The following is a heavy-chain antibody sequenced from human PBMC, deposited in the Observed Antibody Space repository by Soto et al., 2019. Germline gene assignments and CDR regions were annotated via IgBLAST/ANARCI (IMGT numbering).Heavy chain of an antibody. D-gene: IGHD5-12*01. J-gene: IGHJ4*02. V-gene: IGHV4-4*07. CDR3: AREGSYSAYNFAHGIQLWSFDF. CDR2: IFSSGST. Sequence: SETLSLTCTVSGGSINTFYWSWVRQPAGKGLEWIGRIFSSGSTSFNPSLESRVAMSVDTSKNHFSLNLSSVTAADVAVYYCAREGSYSAYNFAHGIQLWSFDFWGQGALVTVSS. CDR1: GGSINTFY.